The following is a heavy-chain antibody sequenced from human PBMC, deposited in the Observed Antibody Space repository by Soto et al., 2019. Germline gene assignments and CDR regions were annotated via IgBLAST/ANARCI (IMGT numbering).Heavy chain of an antibody. CDR3: AKQWEAWFDP. CDR1: GFTFSSYG. Sequence: GGSLRLSCAASGFTFSSYGMHWVRQAPGKGLEWVAVISYDGSNKYYADSVKGRFTISRDNSKNTLYLQMNSLRAEDTAVYYWAKQWEAWFDPWGQGTLVTVSS. V-gene: IGHV3-30*18. CDR2: ISYDGSNK. J-gene: IGHJ5*02. D-gene: IGHD1-26*01.